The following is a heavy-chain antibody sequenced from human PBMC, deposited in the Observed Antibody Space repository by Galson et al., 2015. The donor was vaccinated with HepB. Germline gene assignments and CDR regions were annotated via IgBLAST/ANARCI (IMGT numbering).Heavy chain of an antibody. CDR1: GGSITNGGYY. Sequence: TLSLTCTVSGGSITNGGYYWSWIRQHPGKGLEWIGYVYYTGSTYYNPSLKSRITISVDTSKNQFSLRLRSVSAADTAVYYCARDVNYDFWSGLTESDYYDYIEVWGKGTTVTVSS. D-gene: IGHD3-3*01. J-gene: IGHJ6*03. CDR3: ARDVNYDFWSGLTESDYYDYIEV. V-gene: IGHV4-31*03. CDR2: VYYTGST.